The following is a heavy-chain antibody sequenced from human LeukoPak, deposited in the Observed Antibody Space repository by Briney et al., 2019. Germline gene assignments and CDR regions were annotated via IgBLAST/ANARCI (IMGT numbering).Heavy chain of an antibody. D-gene: IGHD3-10*01. J-gene: IGHJ5*02. CDR3: AREKAGGGFDP. CDR2: ISSSSSYI. V-gene: IGHV3-21*01. Sequence: GGSLRLSCAASGFTFSSYSMNWVRQAPGKGLEWVSSISSSSSYIYYADSVKGRFTISRDNAKNSLYVQMNALRAEDTAVFYCAREKAGGGFDPWGQGTLVTVSS. CDR1: GFTFSSYS.